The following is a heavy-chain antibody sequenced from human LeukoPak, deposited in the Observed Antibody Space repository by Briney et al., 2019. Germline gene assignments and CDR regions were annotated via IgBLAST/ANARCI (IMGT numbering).Heavy chain of an antibody. CDR1: EFTFSNCW. Sequence: GGSLRLSCAASEFTFSNCWMSWVRQAPGKGLERVAHTNQDGSKNYYVDSVRGRFTISRDNAKNSLYLQMNSLRAEDTAVYYCATTVAGYPDDYFDYWGQGTLVTVSS. D-gene: IGHD6-19*01. V-gene: IGHV3-7*01. CDR3: ATTVAGYPDDYFDY. CDR2: TNQDGSKN. J-gene: IGHJ4*02.